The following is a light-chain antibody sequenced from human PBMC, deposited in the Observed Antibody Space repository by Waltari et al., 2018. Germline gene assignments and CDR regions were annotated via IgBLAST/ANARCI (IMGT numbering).Light chain of an antibody. J-gene: IGKJ1*01. Sequence: DIQMTQSPSSLSASVGDRATITCRASQSISSYLNCYQQKPGKAPKLLIYAASSLQSGVPSRFSVSGSGTEFTLTISSLQPEDFATYYCQQSYSTPWTFGQGTKVEIK. CDR2: AAS. CDR1: QSISSY. CDR3: QQSYSTPWT. V-gene: IGKV1-39*01.